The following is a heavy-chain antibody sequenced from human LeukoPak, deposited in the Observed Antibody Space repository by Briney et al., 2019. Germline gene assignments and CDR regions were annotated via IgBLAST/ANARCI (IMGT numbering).Heavy chain of an antibody. CDR3: ARARAWDYYMDV. D-gene: IGHD7-27*01. CDR2: INHSGST. V-gene: IGHV4-34*01. CDR1: GGSFSGYY. Sequence: PSGTLSLTCAVYGGSFSGYYWSWIRQPPGKGLEWIGEINHSGSTNYNPSLKSRVTISVDTSKNQFSLKLSSVTAADTAVYYCARARAWDYYMDVWGKGTTVTVSS. J-gene: IGHJ6*03.